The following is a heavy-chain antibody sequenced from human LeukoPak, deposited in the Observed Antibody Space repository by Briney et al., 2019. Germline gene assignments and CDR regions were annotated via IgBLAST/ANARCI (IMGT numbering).Heavy chain of an antibody. J-gene: IGHJ4*02. Sequence: GGSLRLSCAASGFTFSSYAMSWARQAPGKGLEWVSAISGSGGSTYYADSVKGRFTISRDNSKNTLYLQMNSLRAEDTAVYYCAKDDLVGATGDYFDYWGQGTLVTVSS. D-gene: IGHD1-26*01. CDR2: ISGSGGST. CDR1: GFTFSSYA. CDR3: AKDDLVGATGDYFDY. V-gene: IGHV3-23*01.